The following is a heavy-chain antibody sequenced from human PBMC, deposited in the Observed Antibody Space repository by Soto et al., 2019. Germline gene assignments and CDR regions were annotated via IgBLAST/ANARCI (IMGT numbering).Heavy chain of an antibody. D-gene: IGHD6-13*01. V-gene: IGHV3-23*01. CDR3: ATRMYSTSWYYFVS. CDR2: IGGGSGST. Sequence: EVQLLESGGGFVQPGGSLRLSCAASGFTFTNYALSWVSLAPGKGLEWVSTIGGGSGSTSYADSVKGRFSISRENSKNTLYLQMSSLRAEDTALYYCATRMYSTSWYYFVSWGQGTLVTVSS. CDR1: GFTFTNYA. J-gene: IGHJ4*02.